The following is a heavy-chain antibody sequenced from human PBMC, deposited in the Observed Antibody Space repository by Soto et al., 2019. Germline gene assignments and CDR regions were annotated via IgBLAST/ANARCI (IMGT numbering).Heavy chain of an antibody. CDR3: ASTSYVYNSGSGY. CDR1: GGSISSDNYY. J-gene: IGHJ4*02. CDR2: IYYSGST. V-gene: IGHV4-30-4*01. D-gene: IGHD3-22*01. Sequence: SETLSLTCTVSGGSISSDNYYWSWIRQPPGKGLEWIGYIYYSGSTYYNPSLKSRVIISIDTSKNQFSLKLSSVTAADTAVYSGASTSYVYNSGSGYRGQGTLSTVSS.